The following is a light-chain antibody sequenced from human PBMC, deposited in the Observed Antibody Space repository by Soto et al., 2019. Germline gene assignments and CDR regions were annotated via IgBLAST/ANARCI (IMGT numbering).Light chain of an antibody. CDR2: KAS. CDR1: QSISSW. J-gene: IGKJ3*01. CDR3: QQYSGYPFT. Sequence: DIHMTQSPSTLSASVGDRVTITCRASQSISSWLAWYQQKPGKAPKLLIYKASSLESGVPSRFSGSGSGTEFTLTISSLQPDDFATYFCQQYSGYPFTFGPGTKVDIK. V-gene: IGKV1-5*03.